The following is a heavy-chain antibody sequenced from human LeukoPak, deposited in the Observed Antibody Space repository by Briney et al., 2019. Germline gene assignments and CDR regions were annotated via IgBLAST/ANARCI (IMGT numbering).Heavy chain of an antibody. V-gene: IGHV4-4*07. CDR1: GGSISSYY. CDR3: ARDSSDYDFWSGYLEDWFDP. D-gene: IGHD3-3*01. Sequence: KPSETLSLTCTVSGGSISSYYWSWIRQPAGKGLEWIGRIYTSGSTNYNPSLKSRVTMSVDTSKNQFSLKLGSVTAADTAVYYCARDSSDYDFWSGYLEDWFDPWGQGTLVTVSS. CDR2: IYTSGST. J-gene: IGHJ5*02.